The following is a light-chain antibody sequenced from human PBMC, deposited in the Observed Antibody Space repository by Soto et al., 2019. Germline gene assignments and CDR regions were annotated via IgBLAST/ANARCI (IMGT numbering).Light chain of an antibody. CDR1: QNISTY. CDR2: GVS. J-gene: IGKJ1*01. CDR3: QQRTNSPPWT. Sequence: EIVLTQSPATLSLSPGEGASLSCRASQNISTYLAWYQQRPGQVPRLLIYGVSKRAPAIPPRFSGSGSGTDFTLGVSGLETEAFATYYCQQRTNSPPWTFGQGTRVELK. V-gene: IGKV3-11*01.